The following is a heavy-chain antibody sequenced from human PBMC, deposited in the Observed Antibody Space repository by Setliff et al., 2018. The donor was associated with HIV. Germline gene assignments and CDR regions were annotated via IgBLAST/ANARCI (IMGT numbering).Heavy chain of an antibody. CDR1: GDSVSRYS. J-gene: IGHJ5*02. Sequence: PSETLSLTCAVSGDSVSRYSWNWIRQAPGKGLEWIGYVYSSGETNYNPSLKNRVTMSTDTSKNQFSLKLASVTAADTAVYFCARRSDWFDPWGQGTLVTVSS. CDR3: ARRSDWFDP. V-gene: IGHV4-4*09. CDR2: VYSSGET.